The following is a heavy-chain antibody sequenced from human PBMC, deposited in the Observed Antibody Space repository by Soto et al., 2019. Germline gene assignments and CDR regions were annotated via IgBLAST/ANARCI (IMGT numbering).Heavy chain of an antibody. V-gene: IGHV1-18*01. J-gene: IGHJ6*02. CDR2: ISAYNGNT. D-gene: IGHD6-6*01. CDR1: GYTFTSYG. CDR3: AREVVEYSTSLHDDSYYYGMDV. Sequence: QVQLVQSGAEVTKPGASVKVSCKASGYTFTSYGISWVRQAPGQGLEWMGWISAYNGNTNYAQKFQGRVTMTTDTSTRTAYMELRSMRSADTAVYYCAREVVEYSTSLHDDSYYYGMDVWGQGTTVSVSS.